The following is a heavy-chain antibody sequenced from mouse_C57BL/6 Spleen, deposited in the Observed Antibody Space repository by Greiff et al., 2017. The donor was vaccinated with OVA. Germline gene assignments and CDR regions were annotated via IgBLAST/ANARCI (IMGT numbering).Heavy chain of an antibody. CDR2: ISDGGSYT. D-gene: IGHD1-3*01. Sequence: EVQGVESGGGLVKPGGSLKLSCAASGFTFSSYAMSWVRQTPEKRLEWVATISDGGSYTYYPDNVKGRFTISRDNAKNNLYLQMSHLKSEDTAMYYCAREEAHYKSGFFAYWGQGTLVTVSA. CDR1: GFTFSSYA. V-gene: IGHV5-4*01. CDR3: AREEAHYKSGFFAY. J-gene: IGHJ3*01.